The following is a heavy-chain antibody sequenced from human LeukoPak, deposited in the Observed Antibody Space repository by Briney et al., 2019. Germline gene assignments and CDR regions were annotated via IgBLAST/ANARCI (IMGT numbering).Heavy chain of an antibody. CDR2: IYTSGST. D-gene: IGHD6-19*01. Sequence: SETLSLTCTVSGGSISSYYWSWIRQPAGKGLEWIGRIYTSGSTNYNPSLKSRVTISVDTSKNQFSLKLSSVTAADTAVYYCARDSSGWYSAYYYYYMDVWGKGTTVTISS. CDR3: ARDSSGWYSAYYYYYMDV. CDR1: GGSISSYY. J-gene: IGHJ6*03. V-gene: IGHV4-4*07.